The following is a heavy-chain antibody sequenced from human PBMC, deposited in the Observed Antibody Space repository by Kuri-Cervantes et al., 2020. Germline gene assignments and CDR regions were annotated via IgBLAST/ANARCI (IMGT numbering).Heavy chain of an antibody. V-gene: IGHV1-69*13. Sequence: SVKVSCKASGGTFSSYAISWVRQAPGQGLEWMGGIIPIFGTANYAQKFQGRVTITADESTSTAYMELSSLRSEDTAVYYCARDRNYYYGMDVWGQGTTVTVSS. CDR3: ARDRNYYYGMDV. CDR1: GGTFSSYA. CDR2: IIPIFGTA. J-gene: IGHJ6*02.